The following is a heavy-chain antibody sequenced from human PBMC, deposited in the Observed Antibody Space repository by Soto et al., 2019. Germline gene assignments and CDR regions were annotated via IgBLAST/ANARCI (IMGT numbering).Heavy chain of an antibody. Sequence: GGGLKLSRAASWFHFRSYCMNWVPPGPGEGAGWGSSISSSSSYIYYADSVKGRFTISRDNAKNSLYLQMNSLRAEDTAVYYCAKDLYYDEWVQPRSTGDAFDIWGQGTMVTVSS. V-gene: IGHV3-21*04. CDR3: AKDLYYDEWVQPRSTGDAFDI. CDR1: WFHFRSYC. CDR2: ISSSSSYI. D-gene: IGHD3-22*01. J-gene: IGHJ3*02.